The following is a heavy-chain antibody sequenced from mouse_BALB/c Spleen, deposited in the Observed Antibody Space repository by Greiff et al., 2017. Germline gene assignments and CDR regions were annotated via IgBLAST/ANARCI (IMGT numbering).Heavy chain of an antibody. CDR3: ARRGYGKGFAY. Sequence: EVQLQESGPGLVKPSQSLSLTCTVTGYSITSDYAWNWIRQFPGNKLEWMGYISYSGSTSYNPSLKSRISITRDTSKNQFFLQLNSVTTEDTATYYCARRGYGKGFAYWGQGTLVTVSA. V-gene: IGHV3-2*02. J-gene: IGHJ3*01. CDR2: ISYSGST. CDR1: GYSITSDYA. D-gene: IGHD1-1*01.